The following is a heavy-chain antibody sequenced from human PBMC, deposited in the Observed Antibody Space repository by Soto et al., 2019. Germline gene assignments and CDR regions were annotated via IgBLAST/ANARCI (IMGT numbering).Heavy chain of an antibody. CDR1: GYSISNGYY. J-gene: IGHJ4*02. V-gene: IGHV4-38-2*02. CDR3: ARDGTGRGFGETPRGN. CDR2: IYQTGNA. Sequence: PSETQSLTCVVSGYSISNGYYWGWIRQPPGKGLECIGSIYQTGNAYYKPSLTSSVTLSVDTSKNQFSLNLNSVTAADTAVYHLARDGTGRGFGETPRGNCGQGTLVTVSS. D-gene: IGHD3-10*01.